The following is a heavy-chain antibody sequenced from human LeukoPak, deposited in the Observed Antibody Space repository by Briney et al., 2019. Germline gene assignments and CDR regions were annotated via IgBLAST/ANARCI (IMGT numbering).Heavy chain of an antibody. Sequence: PGGSLRLSCAASGFTFSSYSMNWVRRAPGKGLEWVSSISSSSSYIYYADSVKGRFTISRDNAKNSLYLQMNSLRAEDTAVYYCARSGSYYLGDDAFDIWGQGTMVTVTS. CDR1: GFTFSSYS. J-gene: IGHJ3*02. V-gene: IGHV3-21*01. CDR2: ISSSSSYI. CDR3: ARSGSYYLGDDAFDI. D-gene: IGHD1-26*01.